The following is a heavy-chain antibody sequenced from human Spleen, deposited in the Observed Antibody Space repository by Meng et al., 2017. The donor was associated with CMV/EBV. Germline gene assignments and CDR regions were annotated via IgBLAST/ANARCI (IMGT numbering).Heavy chain of an antibody. D-gene: IGHD3-22*01. CDR2: INPNSGGT. Sequence: ASVKVSCKASGYTFTGYYMHWVRQAPGQGLEWMGWINPNSGGTNYAQKFQGRVTMTRDTSISTAYMELSRLRSDDTAVYYCARDPYYYDSSGSTTFDYWGQGTLVTVSS. V-gene: IGHV1-2*02. CDR3: ARDPYYYDSSGSTTFDY. CDR1: GYTFTGYY. J-gene: IGHJ4*02.